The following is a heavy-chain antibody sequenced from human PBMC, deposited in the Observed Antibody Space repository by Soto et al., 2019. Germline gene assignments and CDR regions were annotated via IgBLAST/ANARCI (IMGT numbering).Heavy chain of an antibody. CDR1: GFTFSSYG. CDR2: ISGSGGGA. V-gene: IGHV3-23*01. CDR3: AKDSDREYFQH. D-gene: IGHD3-10*01. Sequence: EMQLLEFGGSLVQPGGSLRLSCAASGFTFSSYGMSWVRQAPEKGLEWVSGISGSGGGAYYADSVKGRFTISRDNSENTLYLQMNSLRVEDTAVYYCAKDSDREYFQHWGQGTLVTVSS. J-gene: IGHJ1*01.